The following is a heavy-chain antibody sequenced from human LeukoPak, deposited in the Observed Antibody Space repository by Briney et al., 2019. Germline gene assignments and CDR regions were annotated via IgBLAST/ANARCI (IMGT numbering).Heavy chain of an antibody. V-gene: IGHV3-7*01. J-gene: IGHJ4*02. CDR1: GFTFSSYW. CDR3: ARQTRWFRELPLYFDY. Sequence: GGSLRLSCAASGFTFSSYWMSWVRQAPGKGLEWVANIKQDGSEKYYVDSVKGRFTISRDNAKNSLYLQMNSLRAEDTAVYYCARQTRWFRELPLYFDYWGQGTLVTVSS. D-gene: IGHD3-10*01. CDR2: IKQDGSEK.